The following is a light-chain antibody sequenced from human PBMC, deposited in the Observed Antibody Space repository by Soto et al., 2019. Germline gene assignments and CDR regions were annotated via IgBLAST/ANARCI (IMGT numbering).Light chain of an antibody. CDR3: QQYYSTPLT. CDR1: QSVLYNSNNKNY. J-gene: IGKJ4*01. V-gene: IGKV4-1*01. Sequence: DIVMTQSPDSLAVSLGERATINCKSSQSVLYNSNNKNYLAWYQQKPGQPPKLLIYWASTRESGVPDRFSGSGSGTDFTLTISSLQAEDVAVYYCQQYYSTPLTFGGVNKVEIK. CDR2: WAS.